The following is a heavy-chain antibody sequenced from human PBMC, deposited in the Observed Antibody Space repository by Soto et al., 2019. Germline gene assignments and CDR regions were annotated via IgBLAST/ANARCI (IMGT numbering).Heavy chain of an antibody. D-gene: IGHD3-22*01. V-gene: IGHV3-9*01. Sequence: EVQLVESGGGLVQPGRSLRLSCAASGFTFDDYAMHWVRQAPGKGLEWVSGISWNSGSIGYADSVKGRFTISRDNAKNFLYLQMNSLRAEDTALYYCAKDYYDSSGYYSDAFDIWGQGTMVTVSS. CDR2: ISWNSGSI. J-gene: IGHJ3*02. CDR3: AKDYYDSSGYYSDAFDI. CDR1: GFTFDDYA.